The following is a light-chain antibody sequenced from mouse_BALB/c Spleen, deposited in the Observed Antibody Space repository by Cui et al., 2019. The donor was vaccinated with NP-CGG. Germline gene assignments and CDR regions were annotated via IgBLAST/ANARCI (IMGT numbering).Light chain of an antibody. CDR3: ALWYSNHWV. CDR1: TGAVTTSNY. V-gene: IGLV1*01. CDR2: GTN. J-gene: IGLJ1*01. Sequence: QAAVTNESALTTSPGETVTLTCRSSTGAVTTSNYANWVQEKPDHLFTGLIGGTNNRAPGVPARFSGFLIGDKAALTITGAQTEDEAIYFCALWYSNHWVFGGGTKLTVL.